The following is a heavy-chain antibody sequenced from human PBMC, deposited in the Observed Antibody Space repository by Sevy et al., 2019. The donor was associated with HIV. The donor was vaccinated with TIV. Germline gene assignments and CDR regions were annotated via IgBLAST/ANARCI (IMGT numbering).Heavy chain of an antibody. CDR3: APPDFHLIWWGNRQFMGAFNF. CDR1: GGSMSSSSYN. D-gene: IGHD1-26*01. CDR2: IYYSGSN. Sequence: SETLSLTCSVSGGSMSSSSYNWGWIRQSPGKGLEWIGNIYYSGSNSYNPSLKGRVTISLDTSKHQFYLRLNSVTASDTGVYYCAPPDFHLIWWGNRQFMGAFNFWGQGTRVTVSS. V-gene: IGHV4-39*01. J-gene: IGHJ6*02.